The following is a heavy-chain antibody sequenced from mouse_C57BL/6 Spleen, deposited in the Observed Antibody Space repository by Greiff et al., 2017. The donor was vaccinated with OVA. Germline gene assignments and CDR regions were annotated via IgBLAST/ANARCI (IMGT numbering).Heavy chain of an antibody. CDR2: INPNNGGT. Sequence: EVQLQQSGPELVKPGASVKMSCKASGYTFTDYNMHWVKQSHGKSLEWIGYINPNNGGTSYNQKFKGKATLTVNKSSSTAYMELRSLTSEDSAVYYCARFHYYGSSYIDYWGQGTTLTVSS. V-gene: IGHV1-22*01. D-gene: IGHD1-1*01. CDR1: GYTFTDYN. J-gene: IGHJ2*01. CDR3: ARFHYYGSSYIDY.